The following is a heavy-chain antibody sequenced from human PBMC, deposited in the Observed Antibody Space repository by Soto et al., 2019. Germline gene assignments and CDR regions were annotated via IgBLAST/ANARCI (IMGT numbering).Heavy chain of an antibody. CDR1: GFTFSYYA. CDR2: ISGSGGST. CDR3: AKGRSYYYYYGVDV. J-gene: IGHJ6*02. V-gene: IGHV3-23*01. Sequence: PGGSLRLSCAASGFTFSYYAMSWVRQAPGKGLEWVSVISGSGGSTYYADSVKGRFTISRDNSKSTLYLQMNSLRAEDTALYYCAKGRSYYYYYGVDVWGQGTTVTVSS.